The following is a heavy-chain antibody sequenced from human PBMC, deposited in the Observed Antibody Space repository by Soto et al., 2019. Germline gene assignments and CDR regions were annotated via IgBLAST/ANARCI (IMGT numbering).Heavy chain of an antibody. Sequence: SETLSLTCTVSGGSFSSSGYYWSWIRQHPGKGLEWIGYIQYSGITFYNPSLKSRVSMSVNTSKNQFSLKMSSVTAADTAVYFCVRDRGYTAFDIWGQGTTVTVSS. CDR3: VRDRGYTAFDI. V-gene: IGHV4-31*03. J-gene: IGHJ3*02. D-gene: IGHD5-12*01. CDR2: IQYSGIT. CDR1: GGSFSSSGYY.